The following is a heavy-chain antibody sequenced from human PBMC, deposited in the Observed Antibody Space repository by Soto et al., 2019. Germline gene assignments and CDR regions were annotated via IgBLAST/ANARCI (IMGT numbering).Heavy chain of an antibody. J-gene: IGHJ4*02. V-gene: IGHV4-61*08. D-gene: IGHD3-10*01. CDR2: VYYSGST. CDR1: GDSVSSGACF. Sequence: PSETLCLTCTVSGDSVSSGACFWSWIRQPPGKGLEWIGYVYYSGSTNYNPTLKSRLTMSVDTSKNQFSLKLSSVTAADTAVYYCARESRTTITVVRGVIIAYFDYWGQGTLVTVSS. CDR3: ARESRTTITVVRGVIIAYFDY.